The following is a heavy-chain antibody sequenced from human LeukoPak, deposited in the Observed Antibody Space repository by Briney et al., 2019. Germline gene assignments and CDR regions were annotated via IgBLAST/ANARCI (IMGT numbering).Heavy chain of an antibody. V-gene: IGHV4-34*01. CDR1: GGSFSGYY. CDR3: ARGYRGGSSGWYGY. CDR2: INHSGST. Sequence: PSETLSLTCAVYGGSFSGYYWSWIRQPPGEGLEWIGEINHSGSTNYNPSLKSRVTISVDTSKNQFSLKLSSVTAADTAVYYCARGYRGGSSGWYGYWGQGTLVTVSS. D-gene: IGHD6-19*01. J-gene: IGHJ4*02.